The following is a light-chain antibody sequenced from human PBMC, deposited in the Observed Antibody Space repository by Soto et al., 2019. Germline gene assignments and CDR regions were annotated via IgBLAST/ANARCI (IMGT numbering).Light chain of an antibody. V-gene: IGLV1-44*01. CDR1: SSNIGSNT. CDR3: AAWDDLLNGPGHVV. CDR2: SNN. J-gene: IGLJ2*01. Sequence: QPVLTQPPSASGTPGQRGTISCSGSSSNIGSNTVNWYQQLPGTAPNLLIYSNNQRPSGVPHRFSDSKSGTSASLANSGLQSEDEADYYCAAWDDLLNGPGHVVFGGGTKLTVL.